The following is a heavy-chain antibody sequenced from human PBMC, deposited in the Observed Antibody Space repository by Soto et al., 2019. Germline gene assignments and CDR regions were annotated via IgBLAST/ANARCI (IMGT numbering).Heavy chain of an antibody. CDR3: ARGTGVFLGYYYYGMDV. J-gene: IGHJ6*04. CDR2: IYYSGSP. D-gene: IGHD7-27*01. Sequence: QVQLQESGPGLVKPSQTLSLTCTVSGGSISSGGYYWSWIRQHPGRGLEWIGYIYYSGSPYYNPSTKSRVTISVDTSKNQFSLKLSSVTAADTAVYYCARGTGVFLGYYYYGMDVWGKGTTVTVSS. V-gene: IGHV4-31*03. CDR1: GGSISSGGYY.